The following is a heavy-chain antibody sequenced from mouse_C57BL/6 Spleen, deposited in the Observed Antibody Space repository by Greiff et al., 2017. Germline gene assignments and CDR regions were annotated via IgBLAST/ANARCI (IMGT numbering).Heavy chain of an antibody. CDR3: ARDRSKGAMDY. CDR1: GFTFSSYA. CDR2: ISDGGSYT. Sequence: EVQVVESGGGLVKPGGSLKLSCAASGFTFSSYAMSWVRQTSEKRLEWVATISDGGSYTYYPDNVKGRFTISRDNAKNNLYLQMSHLKSEDTAMYYCARDRSKGAMDYWGQGTSVTVSS. J-gene: IGHJ4*01. V-gene: IGHV5-4*01.